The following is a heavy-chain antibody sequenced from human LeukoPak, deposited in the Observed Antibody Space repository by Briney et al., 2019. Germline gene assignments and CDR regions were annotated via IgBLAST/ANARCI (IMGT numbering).Heavy chain of an antibody. D-gene: IGHD3-22*01. CDR1: GYTFNSHG. V-gene: IGHV1-18*01. Sequence: ASVKVSCKASGYTFNSHGISWVRQAPVQGLEWMGWISTYHGNTNYAQKLHGRVTMTTDTSTSTAYMELRSLRSDDTAVYYCARDIYYDSSGYDRHWGQGTLVTVSS. CDR3: ARDIYYDSSGYDRH. CDR2: ISTYHGNT. J-gene: IGHJ4*02.